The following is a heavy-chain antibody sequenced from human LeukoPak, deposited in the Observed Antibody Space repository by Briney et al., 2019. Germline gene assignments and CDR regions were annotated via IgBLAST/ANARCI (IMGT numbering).Heavy chain of an antibody. V-gene: IGHV4-59*01. CDR2: IYYSGST. J-gene: IGHJ5*02. CDR1: GGSISSYY. D-gene: IGHD3-9*01. CDR3: ARVRYYDILTGYLGAFDP. Sequence: SETLSLTCTVSGGSISSYYWSWIRQPPGKGLEWIGYIYYSGSTNYNPSLKSRVTISVDTSKNQFSLKLSSVTAADTAVYYCARVRYYDILTGYLGAFDPWGQGTLVTVSS.